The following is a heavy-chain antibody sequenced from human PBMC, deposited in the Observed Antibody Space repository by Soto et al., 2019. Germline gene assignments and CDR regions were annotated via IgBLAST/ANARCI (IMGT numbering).Heavy chain of an antibody. J-gene: IGHJ3*02. CDR2: VYISGST. V-gene: IGHV4-4*07. Sequence: SETLALTCTGSGGSISTYYWNWIRQSAGKGLEWIGRVYISGSTNYHPSLKSRVAMSVDTSNNQFSLKVTSVTAADTAVYYCARGGRDGFDIWGQGTMVTVSS. CDR1: GGSISTYY. CDR3: ARGGRDGFDI.